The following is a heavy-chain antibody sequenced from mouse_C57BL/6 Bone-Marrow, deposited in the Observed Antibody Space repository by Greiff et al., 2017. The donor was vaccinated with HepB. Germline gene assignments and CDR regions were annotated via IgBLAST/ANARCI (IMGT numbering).Heavy chain of an antibody. J-gene: IGHJ2*01. CDR2: ISDGGSYT. CDR3: ARDYYGGDY. V-gene: IGHV5-4*01. D-gene: IGHD1-1*01. Sequence: EVKLVESGGGLVKPGGSLKLSCAASGFTFSSYAMSWVRQTPEKRLEWVATISDGGSYTYYPDNVKGRFTISRDNAKNNLYLQMSHRKSEDTAMYYCARDYYGGDYWGQGTTLTVSA. CDR1: GFTFSSYA.